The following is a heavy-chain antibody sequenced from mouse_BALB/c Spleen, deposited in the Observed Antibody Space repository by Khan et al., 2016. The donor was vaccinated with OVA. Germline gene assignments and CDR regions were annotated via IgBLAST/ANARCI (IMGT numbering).Heavy chain of an antibody. Sequence: QVQESGPGLVKPSQSLSLICTVTGYSITSDYAWNWIRQFPGNKLEWMGFISYSGNNNYNPSLKSRISITRDTSKNQFFLHLNSVTTEDTATYYCARVYGGDFDYWGQGTTLTVSS. D-gene: IGHD1-1*01. J-gene: IGHJ2*01. V-gene: IGHV3-2*02. CDR2: ISYSGNN. CDR3: ARVYGGDFDY. CDR1: GYSITSDYA.